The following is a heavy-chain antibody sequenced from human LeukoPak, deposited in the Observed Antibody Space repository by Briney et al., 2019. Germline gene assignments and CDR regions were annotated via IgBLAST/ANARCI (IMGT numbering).Heavy chain of an antibody. Sequence: LTCTXXGGSISSYYWSWIRQPPGKGLEGIVYIYYSGSTNYNPSLKSRVTISVDTSKNQFSLKLSSVTAADTAVYYCARSPMVSSYYFDYWGQGTLVTVSS. CDR3: ARSPMVSSYYFDY. J-gene: IGHJ4*02. V-gene: IGHV4-59*01. D-gene: IGHD2-8*01. CDR2: IYYSGST. CDR1: GGSISSYY.